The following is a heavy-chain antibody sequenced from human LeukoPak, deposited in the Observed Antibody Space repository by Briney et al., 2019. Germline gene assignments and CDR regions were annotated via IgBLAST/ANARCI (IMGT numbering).Heavy chain of an antibody. Sequence: PSETLSLTCAVYGGSFSGYYWSWIRQPPGKGLEWIGEINHSGSTNYNPSLKSRVTISVDTSKNQFSLKLSSVTAEDTAVYYCARSTGYSSHMDVWGKGTTVTVSS. V-gene: IGHV4-34*01. D-gene: IGHD6-13*01. J-gene: IGHJ6*03. CDR2: INHSGST. CDR1: GGSFSGYY. CDR3: ARSTGYSSHMDV.